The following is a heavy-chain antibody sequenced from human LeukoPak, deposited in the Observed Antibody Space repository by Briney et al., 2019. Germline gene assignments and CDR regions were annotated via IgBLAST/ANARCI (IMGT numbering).Heavy chain of an antibody. V-gene: IGHV1-2*02. CDR3: ARGDIYFDF. Sequence: ASVKVSCKASGYTFTGYYIHWVRQAPGQGLEVMGWINPNSGGTKYAQKFQGRVTMTRDTSISTAYMELSRLRSDDTAVYYCARGDIYFDFWGQGTLVTVSS. D-gene: IGHD2-15*01. J-gene: IGHJ4*02. CDR2: INPNSGGT. CDR1: GYTFTGYY.